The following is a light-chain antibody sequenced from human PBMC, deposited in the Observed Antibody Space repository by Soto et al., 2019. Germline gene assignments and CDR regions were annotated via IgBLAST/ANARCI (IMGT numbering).Light chain of an antibody. CDR3: QQYGTSPRT. V-gene: IGKV3-20*01. Sequence: EIVLTQSPGTLSLSPGEGATLSCRASQSISSNYLAWYQQKFGQAPRILIYDASSRSTGIPDRFSGSGSGADFTLTISRLEPEDFAVYYCQQYGTSPRTFGQGTKREIK. CDR2: DAS. J-gene: IGKJ2*01. CDR1: QSISSNY.